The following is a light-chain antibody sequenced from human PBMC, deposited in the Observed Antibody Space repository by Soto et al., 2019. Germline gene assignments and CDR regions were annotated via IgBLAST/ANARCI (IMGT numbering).Light chain of an antibody. CDR1: NSNVGSNY. V-gene: IGLV1-47*02. Sequence: QSVLTQPPSASGTPGQRVTISCSGSNSNVGSNYVYWYQHLPGAAPKLISYNNQRPSGVPARFSGSKSGTSASLAISGLRSEDEADYFCAAWDDSLSVSYVVFGGGTQLTVL. J-gene: IGLJ2*01. CDR3: AAWDDSLSVSYVV. CDR2: NN.